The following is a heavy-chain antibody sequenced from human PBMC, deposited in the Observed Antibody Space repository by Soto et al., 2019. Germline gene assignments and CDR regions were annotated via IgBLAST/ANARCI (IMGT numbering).Heavy chain of an antibody. V-gene: IGHV3-30*03. CDR3: AXXXYSEWYFDV. CDR1: GFTFSNYG. Sequence: QAQLVESGGGVVQPGRSLRLSCAASGFTFSNYGIHWVRQASGKGLEWVAVISYDGSNKLYADSVKGRFTISRDNSKNTVYLQMNSLRAEDTAMYYCAXXXYSEWYFDVWGRGTLLTVSS. CDR2: ISYDGSNK. J-gene: IGHJ2*01. D-gene: IGHD2-15*01.